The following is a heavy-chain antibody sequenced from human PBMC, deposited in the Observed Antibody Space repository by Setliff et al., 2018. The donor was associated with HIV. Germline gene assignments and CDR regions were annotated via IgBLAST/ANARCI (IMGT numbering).Heavy chain of an antibody. Sequence: PSETLSLTCAVYGGSFSGYYWSWIRQPPGKGLEWIGEINHSGSTNYNPSLKSRVTISVDTSKNQFSLKLSSVTAADTAVYYCARVVTMVRGAHYFDYWGQGTLVTVSS. V-gene: IGHV4-34*01. D-gene: IGHD3-10*01. J-gene: IGHJ4*02. CDR1: GGSFSGYY. CDR2: INHSGST. CDR3: ARVVTMVRGAHYFDY.